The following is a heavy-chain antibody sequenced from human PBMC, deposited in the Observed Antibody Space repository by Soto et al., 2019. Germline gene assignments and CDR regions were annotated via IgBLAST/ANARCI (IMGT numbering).Heavy chain of an antibody. CDR3: ATVGPPLSGAFTYGYEGPFDY. CDR1: GGSQA. Sequence: QVQLVQSGAEVKKPGSSVKVSCKTSGGSQATSWVRQAPGHGPEWLGGIIGVFPTTNKAEKFEGRVTITAYKFTGTAYMELSSLTSVDTAVYYCATVGPPLSGAFTYGYEGPFDYWGQGILVIVSS. D-gene: IGHD5-18*01. J-gene: IGHJ4*02. V-gene: IGHV1-69*06. CDR2: IIGVFPTT.